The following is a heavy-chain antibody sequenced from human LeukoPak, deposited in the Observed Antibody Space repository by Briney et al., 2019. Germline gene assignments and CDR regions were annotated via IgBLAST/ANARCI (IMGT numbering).Heavy chain of an antibody. CDR2: IYYSGST. J-gene: IGHJ4*02. D-gene: IGHD4-17*01. CDR3: ARDPNRNDYGDYVLDY. Sequence: PSETLSLTCTVSGGSISSSSYYWGWIRQPPGKGLEWIGSIYYSGSTYYNPSLKSRVTISVDTSKNQFSLKLSSVTAADTAVYYCARDPNRNDYGDYVLDYWGQGTLVTVSS. V-gene: IGHV4-39*02. CDR1: GGSISSSSYY.